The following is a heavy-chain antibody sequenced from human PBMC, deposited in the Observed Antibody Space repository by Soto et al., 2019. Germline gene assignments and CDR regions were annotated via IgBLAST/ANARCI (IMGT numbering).Heavy chain of an antibody. J-gene: IGHJ4*02. V-gene: IGHV3-74*01. Sequence: EVQLVESGGGLVQPGGSLRLSCAASGFSFSSYWMHWVRQAPGKGLVWVSRINSDGSSTTYADSVKGRFTISRDNAKNTLYLQMNSRRAEDTAVYYCARLRFPYYFDYWGQGTLVTVSS. CDR1: GFSFSSYW. CDR2: INSDGSST. D-gene: IGHD3-10*01. CDR3: ARLRFPYYFDY.